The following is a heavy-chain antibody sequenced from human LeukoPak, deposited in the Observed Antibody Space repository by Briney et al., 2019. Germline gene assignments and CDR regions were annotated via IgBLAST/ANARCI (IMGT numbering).Heavy chain of an antibody. D-gene: IGHD3-22*01. CDR2: IYSGGST. Sequence: GGSLRLSCAASGCTVSSNYMSWVRQAPGKGLEWVSVIYSGGSTYYADSVKGRFTISRDNSKNTLYLQMNSLRAEDTAVYYCARDPASPPYDSSGYSHNYWGQGTLVTVSS. CDR3: ARDPASPPYDSSGYSHNY. CDR1: GCTVSSNY. V-gene: IGHV3-66*01. J-gene: IGHJ4*02.